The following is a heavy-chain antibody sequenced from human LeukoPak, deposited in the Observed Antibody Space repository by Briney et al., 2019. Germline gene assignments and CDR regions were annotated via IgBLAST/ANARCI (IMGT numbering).Heavy chain of an antibody. J-gene: IGHJ5*02. V-gene: IGHV3-23*01. CDR2: ISGSGGST. D-gene: IGHD3-10*01. CDR1: GFTLSNYA. CDR3: AKSGDGGPYNWFDP. Sequence: GGSLRLSCAASGFTLSNYAMRWVRQAPGKGLEWVSAISGSGGSTYYADSVKGRFTISRDNSKNTLYLQMNSLRAEDTAVYYCAKSGDGGPYNWFDPWGQGTLVTVSS.